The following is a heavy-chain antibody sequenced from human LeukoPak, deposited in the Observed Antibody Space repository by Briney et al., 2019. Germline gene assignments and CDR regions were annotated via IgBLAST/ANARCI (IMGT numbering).Heavy chain of an antibody. D-gene: IGHD3-16*01. CDR1: GGSISSGDYF. CDR3: ARRGGGRWFDP. Sequence: SQTLSLACTVSGGSISSGDYFWSWIRQHPERGLEWIGYIYNTGNTYCNPSLKSRVTLSVDTSKNQFSLKLTSVTAADTAVYYCARRGGGRWFDPWGQGTLVTVSS. CDR2: IYNTGNT. J-gene: IGHJ5*02. V-gene: IGHV4-31*03.